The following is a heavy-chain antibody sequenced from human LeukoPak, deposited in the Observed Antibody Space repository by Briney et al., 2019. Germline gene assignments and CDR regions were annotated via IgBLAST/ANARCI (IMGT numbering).Heavy chain of an antibody. CDR2: IESKTDGGTT. CDR3: TTYGSGRKFDY. J-gene: IGHJ4*02. Sequence: GGSHRLSCAASGFSFSDAWMSWVRQIPGKGLEWVGRIESKTDGGTTDYAAPVKGRFTISRDDSTNALYLQMNSLKSEDTAVYYCTTYGSGRKFDYWGQGILVTVSS. CDR1: GFSFSDAW. D-gene: IGHD3-10*01. V-gene: IGHV3-15*04.